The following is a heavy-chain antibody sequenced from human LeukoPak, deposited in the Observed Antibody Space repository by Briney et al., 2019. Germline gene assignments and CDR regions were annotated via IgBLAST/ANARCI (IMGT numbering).Heavy chain of an antibody. V-gene: IGHV3-23*01. CDR1: GFALSFFA. J-gene: IGHJ5*01. CDR3: AKPISGGLAVTADWFAP. D-gene: IGHD6-19*01. CDR2: INANSGTR. Sequence: GGSLRLSCEASGFALSFFAMSWLRQAPGKGLEWVSTINANSGTRSYAASVRGRFTISRDNSKHTLYLQLNTLRADDTAVYYCAKPISGGLAVTADWFAPWGQGTLVVVSS.